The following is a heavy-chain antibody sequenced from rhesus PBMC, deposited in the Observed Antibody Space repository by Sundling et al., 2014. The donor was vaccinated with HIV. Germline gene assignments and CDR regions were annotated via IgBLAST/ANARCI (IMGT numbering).Heavy chain of an antibody. V-gene: IGHV4-76*01. Sequence: QVQLQESGPGLLKPSETLSLTCAVSGGSISGAYGWGWIRQPPGKGLEWIGNIYSTGGNTYYNPSLKSRVTVSTDTSKNQFSLNLTSVTAADTAVYCCVRGSTYTGSWSRFDFWGQGVLVTVSS. CDR3: VRGSTYTGSWSRFDF. J-gene: IGHJ4*01. D-gene: IGHD6-25*01. CDR2: IYSTGGNT. CDR1: GGSISGAYG.